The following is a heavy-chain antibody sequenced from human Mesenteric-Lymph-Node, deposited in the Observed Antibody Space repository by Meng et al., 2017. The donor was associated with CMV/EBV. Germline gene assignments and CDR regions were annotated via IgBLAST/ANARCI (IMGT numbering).Heavy chain of an antibody. Sequence: SWFSVSTSGVGVGWIRPPPGRALEWLALIFWDDVKRYNPSLKDRLTVTKDTSRNHVVLTLTRVDPVDTATYYCVHTSVTSVTTLFDFWGRGSLVTVSS. J-gene: IGHJ4*02. CDR2: IFWDDVK. V-gene: IGHV2-5*02. D-gene: IGHD4-17*01. CDR1: WFSVSTSGVG. CDR3: VHTSVTSVTTLFDF.